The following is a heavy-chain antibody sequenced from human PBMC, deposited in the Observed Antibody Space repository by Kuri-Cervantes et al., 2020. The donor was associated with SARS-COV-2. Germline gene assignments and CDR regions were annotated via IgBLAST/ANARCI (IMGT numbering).Heavy chain of an antibody. Sequence: GESLKISCAASGFTFSSYAMRWVRQAPGKGLEWVSTISNSGGSTYYADSVKGRFTVSRDNSRNTLYLEMSSLRVEDTAVYYCAKRDAYSQGSYFDYWGHGTLVTVSS. D-gene: IGHD5-24*01. V-gene: IGHV3-23*01. CDR1: GFTFSSYA. CDR2: ISNSGGST. J-gene: IGHJ4*01. CDR3: AKRDAYSQGSYFDY.